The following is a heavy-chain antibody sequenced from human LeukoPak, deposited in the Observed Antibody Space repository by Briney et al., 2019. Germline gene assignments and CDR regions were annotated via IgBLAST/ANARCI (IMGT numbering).Heavy chain of an antibody. CDR1: GFTFSNYA. V-gene: IGHV3-23*01. CDR3: ARMSWSGSYH. D-gene: IGHD3-3*01. J-gene: IGHJ4*02. Sequence: PGGSLRLSCAASGFTFSNYAMRWVRQAPGKGLEWVSGISGSGDSTYYADSVKGRFTISRDNPKNTLYLQMNSLRAEDTAIYYCARMSWSGSYHWGQGSLVTVSS. CDR2: ISGSGDST.